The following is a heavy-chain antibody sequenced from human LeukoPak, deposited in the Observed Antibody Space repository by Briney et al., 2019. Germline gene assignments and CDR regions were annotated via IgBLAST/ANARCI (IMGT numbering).Heavy chain of an antibody. CDR2: ISWNSGSI. D-gene: IGHD3-16*01. V-gene: IGHV3-9*01. CDR3: AKDMGP. CDR1: GFTFDDYA. J-gene: IGHJ5*02. Sequence: GRSLRLSCAASGFTFDDYAMHWVRQAPGEGLEWVSGISWNSGSIGYADSVKGRFTISRDNAKNSLYLQMNSLRAEDTALYYCAKDMGPWGQGTLVTVSS.